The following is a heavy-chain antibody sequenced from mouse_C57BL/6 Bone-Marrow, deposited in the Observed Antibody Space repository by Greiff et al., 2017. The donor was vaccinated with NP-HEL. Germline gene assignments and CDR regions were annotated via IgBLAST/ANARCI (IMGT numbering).Heavy chain of an antibody. V-gene: IGHV1-81*01. J-gene: IGHJ1*03. CDR2: IYPRSGNT. CDR3: ARWGRLGYFDV. Sequence: QVQLQQSGAGLARPGASVKLSCKASGYTFTSYGISWVKQRTGQGPEWIGEIYPRSGNTYYNEKFKGKATLTADKSSSTAYMELRSLTSEDSAVYFCARWGRLGYFDVWGTGTTVTVSS. D-gene: IGHD1-2*01. CDR1: GYTFTSYG.